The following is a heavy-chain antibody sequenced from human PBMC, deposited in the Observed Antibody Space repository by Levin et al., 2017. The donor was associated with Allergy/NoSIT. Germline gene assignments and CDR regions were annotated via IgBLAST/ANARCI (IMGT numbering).Heavy chain of an antibody. Sequence: SQTLSLTCAISGDSVSSNSAAWTWIRQSPSRGFEWLGRTYYRSKWYKDYEISLKSRMTINPDTSQNQFSLQLNSVTPEDTAVYFCVREHPWGSVDYWGRGTLVTVSS. D-gene: IGHD7-27*01. J-gene: IGHJ4*02. V-gene: IGHV6-1*01. CDR2: TYYRSKWYK. CDR1: GDSVSSNSAA. CDR3: VREHPWGSVDY.